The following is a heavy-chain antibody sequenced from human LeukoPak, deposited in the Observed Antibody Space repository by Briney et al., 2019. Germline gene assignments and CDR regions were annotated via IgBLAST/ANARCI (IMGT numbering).Heavy chain of an antibody. Sequence: PGGSLRLSCAASGFTFSTYWMSWVRQTPGKGLEWVASIRADESEKYYVDSVKGRFTISRDNAKNSVYLQLSSLRAEDTAVYYCAREGTGSYMDVWGKGTTVTVSS. J-gene: IGHJ6*03. CDR1: GFTFSTYW. CDR2: IRADESEK. CDR3: AREGTGSYMDV. D-gene: IGHD1/OR15-1a*01. V-gene: IGHV3-7*01.